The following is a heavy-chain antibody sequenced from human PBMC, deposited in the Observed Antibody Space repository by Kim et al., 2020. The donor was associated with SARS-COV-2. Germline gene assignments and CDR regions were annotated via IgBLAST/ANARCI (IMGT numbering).Heavy chain of an antibody. Sequence: GGSLRLSCAASGFTFSSYAMHWVRQAPGKGLEYVSAISSNGGSTYYANSVKGRFTISRDNSKNTLYLQMGSLRAEDMAVYYCASDSSGYYYVRGTFDIWGQGTMVTVSS. CDR2: ISSNGGST. CDR1: GFTFSSYA. J-gene: IGHJ3*02. D-gene: IGHD3-22*01. V-gene: IGHV3-64*01. CDR3: ASDSSGYYYVRGTFDI.